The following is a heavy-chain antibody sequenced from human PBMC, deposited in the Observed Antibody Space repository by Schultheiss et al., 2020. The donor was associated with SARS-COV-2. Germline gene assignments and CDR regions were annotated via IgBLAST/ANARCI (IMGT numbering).Heavy chain of an antibody. J-gene: IGHJ3*02. V-gene: IGHV4-31*03. CDR1: GGSISSGGYY. CDR3: ARHIPTYYYDSSGYPVGAFDI. CDR2: IYYSGST. Sequence: SETLSLTCTVSGGSISSGGYYWSWIRQHPGKGLEWIGYIYYSGSTYYNPSLKSRVTISVDKSKNQFSLKLSSVTAADTAVYYCARHIPTYYYDSSGYPVGAFDIWGQGTMVTVSS. D-gene: IGHD3-22*01.